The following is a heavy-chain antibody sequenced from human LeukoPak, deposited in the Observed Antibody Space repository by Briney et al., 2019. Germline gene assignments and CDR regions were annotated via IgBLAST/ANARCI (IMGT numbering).Heavy chain of an antibody. CDR3: ATDPKKLPHDALDI. CDR2: FDPEDGET. CDR1: GYTLTELS. D-gene: IGHD4-23*01. J-gene: IGHJ3*02. V-gene: IGHV1-24*01. Sequence: GASVKVSCKVSGYTLTELSMHWMRQAPGKGLEWMGGFDPEDGETIYAQKFQGRVTMTEDTSTDTAYMELSSLRSEDTAVYYCATDPKKLPHDALDIWGQGTMVTVSS.